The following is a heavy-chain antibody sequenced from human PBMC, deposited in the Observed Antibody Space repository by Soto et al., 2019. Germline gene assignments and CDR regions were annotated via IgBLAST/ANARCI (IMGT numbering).Heavy chain of an antibody. CDR1: GFTFSDYY. V-gene: IGHV3-11*01. Sequence: QVQLVGSGGGLVKPGGSLRLSCAASGFTFSDYYMTWIRQAPGKGLEWLSSISSSGSTISYADSVKGRFIISRDNAKNSLYLELNSQRAEDTAVYYCPRSLPYGNYYFDFWGQGTLVTVSS. D-gene: IGHD3-10*01. CDR2: ISSSGSTI. CDR3: PRSLPYGNYYFDF. J-gene: IGHJ4*02.